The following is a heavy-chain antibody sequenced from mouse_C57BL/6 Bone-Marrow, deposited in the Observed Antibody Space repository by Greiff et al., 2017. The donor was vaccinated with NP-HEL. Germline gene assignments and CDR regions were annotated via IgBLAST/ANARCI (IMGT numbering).Heavy chain of an antibody. CDR2: INPSSGYT. V-gene: IGHV1-7*01. CDR3: ARRNYGSIYAMDY. J-gene: IGHJ4*01. Sequence: QVQLQQSGAELAKPGASVKLSCKASGYTFTSYWMHWVKQRPGQGLEWIGYINPSSGYTKYNQKFKDKATLTADKSSSTAYMQLSSLTYEDSAVYYCARRNYGSIYAMDYWGQGTSVTVSS. CDR1: GYTFTSYW. D-gene: IGHD1-1*01.